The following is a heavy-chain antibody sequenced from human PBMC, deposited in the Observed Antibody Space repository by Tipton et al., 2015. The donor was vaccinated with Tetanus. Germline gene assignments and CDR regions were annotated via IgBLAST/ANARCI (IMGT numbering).Heavy chain of an antibody. V-gene: IGHV3-33*01. D-gene: IGHD6-6*01. CDR3: ARDMMYSSSAYPPPFDH. Sequence: SLRLSCAASGFTFNSYAMHWVRHIPGKALEWVAVIWYDGNNKYYADSVKGRFTISRDNSKNIMYLQMNNLRADDTALYYCARDMMYSSSAYPPPFDHWGQGTLVTVSS. CDR2: IWYDGNNK. J-gene: IGHJ4*02. CDR1: GFTFNSYA.